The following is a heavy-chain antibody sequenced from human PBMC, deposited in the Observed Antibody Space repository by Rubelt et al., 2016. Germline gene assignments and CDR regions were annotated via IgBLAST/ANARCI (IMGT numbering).Heavy chain of an antibody. D-gene: IGHD2-2*02. Sequence: QVQLQQWGAGLLKPSETLSLTCAVYGGSFSGYYWSWIRQPPGKGLEWIGEINHSGSTNYNPAPRVRGTISVDTSKNQFSLKLSSVTAADTAVYYCARGIVPAAIMVFDPWGQGTLVTVSS. CDR3: ARGIVPAAIMVFDP. V-gene: IGHV4-34*01. J-gene: IGHJ5*02. CDR1: GGSFSGYY. CDR2: INHSGST.